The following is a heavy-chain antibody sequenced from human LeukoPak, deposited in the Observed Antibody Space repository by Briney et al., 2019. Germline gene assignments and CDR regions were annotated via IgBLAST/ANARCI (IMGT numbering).Heavy chain of an antibody. CDR3: AKDRGFDY. Sequence: GGSLRLSCAASGFTFSSYGMHWVRQAPGKGLEWVAVISYDGSNKYYADSVKGRFTISRDNSKNTLYLQMNSLRAEDTAVYYCAKDRGFDYWGQGALVTVSS. V-gene: IGHV3-30*18. CDR1: GFTFSSYG. CDR2: ISYDGSNK. J-gene: IGHJ4*02.